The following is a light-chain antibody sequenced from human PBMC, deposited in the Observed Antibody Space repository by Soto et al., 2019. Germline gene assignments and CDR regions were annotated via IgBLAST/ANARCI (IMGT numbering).Light chain of an antibody. J-gene: IGKJ1*01. Sequence: DIQMTQSPSTLSASVGDRVTITCRASQSISSWLAWYQQKPGKAPKLLIYKASSLESGVPSRFSGSGSGTEFTLTISSLQPDDFATYYCQQYNSLYWTFGQGTKVDIK. CDR2: KAS. CDR3: QQYNSLYWT. V-gene: IGKV1-5*03. CDR1: QSISSW.